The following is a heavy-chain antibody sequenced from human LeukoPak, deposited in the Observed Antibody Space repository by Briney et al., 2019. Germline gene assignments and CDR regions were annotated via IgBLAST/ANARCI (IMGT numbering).Heavy chain of an antibody. D-gene: IGHD4-17*01. CDR3: ASHGWVTGTTKADY. CDR1: GFTFSDYW. J-gene: IGHJ4*02. V-gene: IGHV3-7*03. CDR2: IRQDGSER. Sequence: GGSLRLSCAASGFTFSDYWMNWVRQAPGKGLEWVANIRQDGSERYYVDSVKGRFAISRDNAKNSLYLQMNSLRAEDTVVYYCASHGWVTGTTKADYWGQGTLVTVSS.